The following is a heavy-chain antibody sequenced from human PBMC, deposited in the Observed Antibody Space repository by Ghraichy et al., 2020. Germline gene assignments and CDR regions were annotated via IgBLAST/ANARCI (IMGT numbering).Heavy chain of an antibody. CDR3: ARESKGIAVADTLTRRPFIIDY. Sequence: SETLSLTCTVSGGSVSSGSYYWSWIRQPPGKGLEWIGYIYYSGSTNYNPSLKSRVTISVDTSKNQFSLKLSSVTAADTAVYYCARESKGIAVADTLTRRPFIIDYWGQGTLVTVSS. D-gene: IGHD6-19*01. CDR2: IYYSGST. J-gene: IGHJ4*02. CDR1: GGSVSSGSYY. V-gene: IGHV4-61*01.